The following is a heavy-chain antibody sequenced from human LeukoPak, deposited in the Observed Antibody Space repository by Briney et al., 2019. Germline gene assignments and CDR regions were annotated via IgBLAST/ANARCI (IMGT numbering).Heavy chain of an antibody. V-gene: IGHV4-59*01. D-gene: IGHD2-15*01. Sequence: PSETLSLTCTVSGGSISSYYWSWIRQPPGKGLEWIGYIYYSGSTNYNPSLKSRVTISVDTSKNQFSLKLSSVTAADTAVYYCARAYCSGGSCYGLNWFDPWGQGTLDTVSS. CDR1: GGSISSYY. J-gene: IGHJ5*02. CDR2: IYYSGST. CDR3: ARAYCSGGSCYGLNWFDP.